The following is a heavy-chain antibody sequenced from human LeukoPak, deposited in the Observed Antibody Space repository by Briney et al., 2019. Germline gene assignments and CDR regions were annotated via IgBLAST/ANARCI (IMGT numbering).Heavy chain of an antibody. J-gene: IGHJ6*02. CDR1: GGSISGYY. D-gene: IGHD3-3*01. CDR3: ARGRFFLQNNYYYYGMDV. Sequence: PSETLSLTCTVSGGSISGYYWSWIRQPPGKGLEWIGEINHSGSTNYNPSLKSRVTISVDTSKNQFSLKLSSVTAADTAVYYCARGRFFLQNNYYYYGMDVWGQGTTVTVSS. V-gene: IGHV4-34*01. CDR2: INHSGST.